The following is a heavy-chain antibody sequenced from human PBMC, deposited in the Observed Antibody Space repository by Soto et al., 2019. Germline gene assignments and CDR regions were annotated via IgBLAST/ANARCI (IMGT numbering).Heavy chain of an antibody. CDR1: GDTFTSNG. Sequence: QVQVVQSGAEVKRPGASVKVSCKASGDTFTSNGISWVRQAPGQGLEWLAWISIYNGNTQYAQKVQGRVTMTTDTSTNAAYMELRSLSSDDTAVYYGARAPGSSSRTIVFDYWGQRTMVTVSA. V-gene: IGHV1-18*04. J-gene: IGHJ4*02. CDR2: ISIYNGNT. CDR3: ARAPGSSSRTIVFDY. D-gene: IGHD6-6*01.